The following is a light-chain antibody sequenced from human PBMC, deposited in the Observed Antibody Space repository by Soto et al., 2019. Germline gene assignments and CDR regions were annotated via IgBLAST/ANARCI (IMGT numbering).Light chain of an antibody. CDR1: SSDVGGYNY. V-gene: IGLV2-14*01. CDR2: DVS. CDR3: SSYSSSSTLYG. Sequence: QSALTQPASVSESPGQSITVSCTGTSSDVGGYNYVSWYQQHPGKAPKLMIYDVSDRPSGVSNRFSGSKSGNTASRTISGLQGEDEADYYCSSYSSSSTLYGFGTGTKLTVL. J-gene: IGLJ1*01.